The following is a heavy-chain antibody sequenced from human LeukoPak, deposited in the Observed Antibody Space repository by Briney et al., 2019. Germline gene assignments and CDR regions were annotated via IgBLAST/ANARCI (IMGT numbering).Heavy chain of an antibody. V-gene: IGHV3-7*01. J-gene: IGHJ4*02. Sequence: PGGSLRLSCAASGFTFNTYWMSWVRQAPGKGLEWVANIKQDGSEKYYVNSMKGRFTISRDNAKNSLYLQMNSLIAEDTAVDYCGAYSCSNFGGLCYWGQGTLVTVSS. D-gene: IGHD1-26*01. CDR1: GFTFNTYW. CDR3: GAYSCSNFGGLCY. CDR2: IKQDGSEK.